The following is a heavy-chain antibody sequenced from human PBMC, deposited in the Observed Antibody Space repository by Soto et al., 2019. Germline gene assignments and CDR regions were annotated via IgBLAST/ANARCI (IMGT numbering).Heavy chain of an antibody. D-gene: IGHD6-6*01. V-gene: IGHV3-23*01. J-gene: IGHJ3*01. CDR2: LSRGGGTT. Sequence: LRLSCAASGFTFSSHGMSWVRQAPGKGLEWIAGLSRGGGTTYYADSVKGRFTISRDNSKNTLDLIMNSLKVEDTALYYCAKDGQYRTDGFDVWGQGTIVTVSS. CDR3: AKDGQYRTDGFDV. CDR1: GFTFSSHG.